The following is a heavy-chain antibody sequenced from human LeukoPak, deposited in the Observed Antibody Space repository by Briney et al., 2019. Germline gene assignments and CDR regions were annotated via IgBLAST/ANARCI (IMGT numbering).Heavy chain of an antibody. J-gene: IGHJ4*02. V-gene: IGHV4-59*01. CDR2: VSNSGST. CDR3: ARDGGSRGYDYEIDY. CDR1: GVSISSYY. D-gene: IGHD5-12*01. Sequence: PSETLSLTCTVSGVSISSYYWSWIRQPPGKGLEWIGYVSNSGSTNYSPALKSRVTISVDTSKNQFSLRLSSVTAADTAVYYCARDGGSRGYDYEIDYWGQGTLVTVSS.